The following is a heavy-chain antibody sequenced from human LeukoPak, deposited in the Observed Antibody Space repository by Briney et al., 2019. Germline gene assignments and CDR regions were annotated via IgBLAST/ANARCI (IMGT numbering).Heavy chain of an antibody. CDR3: AREYSSSSDY. V-gene: IGHV4-59*01. Sequence: SELLSLTCTVSGGSISSYYWSWIRQPPGKGLEWIGYIYYSGSTNYNPSLKSRVTISVDTSKNQYSLKLSSVTAADTAVYYCAREYSSSSDYWGQGTLVTVSS. CDR2: IYYSGST. J-gene: IGHJ4*02. D-gene: IGHD6-6*01. CDR1: GGSISSYY.